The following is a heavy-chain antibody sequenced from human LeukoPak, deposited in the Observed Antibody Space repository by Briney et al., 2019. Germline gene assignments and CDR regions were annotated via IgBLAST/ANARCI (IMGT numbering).Heavy chain of an antibody. V-gene: IGHV1-8*02. CDR3: ARGPAPGYFDWLLIGNYYYYGMDV. CDR2: MNPNSGNT. J-gene: IGHJ6*02. Sequence: ASVKVSCKASGYTFTSYGINWVRQATGQGLEWMGWMNPNSGNTGYAQKFQGRVTMTRNTSISTAYMELSSLRSEDTAVYYCARGPAPGYFDWLLIGNYYYYGMDVWGQGTTVTVSS. CDR1: GYTFTSYG. D-gene: IGHD3-9*01.